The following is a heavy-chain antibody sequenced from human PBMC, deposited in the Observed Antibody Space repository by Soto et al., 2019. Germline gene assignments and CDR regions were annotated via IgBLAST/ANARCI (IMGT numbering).Heavy chain of an antibody. V-gene: IGHV3-7*04. J-gene: IGHJ4*02. D-gene: IGHD3-22*01. CDR2: IKQDGSGK. CDR3: ARDYYDSSGYYPRFDY. Sequence: EVHLVESGGGLVQPGGSLRLSCAASGFTFTSYWMSWVRQAPGKGLEWVANIKQDGSGKYYVDSVKGRFTISRDNAKNSLYLQMNSLRAEDTAVYYCARDYYDSSGYYPRFDYWGQGTLVTVSS. CDR1: GFTFTSYW.